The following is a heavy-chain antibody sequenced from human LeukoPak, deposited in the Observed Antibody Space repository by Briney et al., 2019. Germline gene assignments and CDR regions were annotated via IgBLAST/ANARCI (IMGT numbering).Heavy chain of an antibody. D-gene: IGHD5-12*01. J-gene: IGHJ2*01. V-gene: IGHV4-39*07. CDR2: IYYSGST. CDR3: ARELRTPSVYWYFDL. CDR1: GGSISSSSYY. Sequence: SETLSLTCTVSGGSISSSSYYWGWIRQPPGKGLEWIGSIYYSGSTYYNPSLKSRVTISVDTSKNQFSLKLSSVTAADTAVYYCARELRTPSVYWYFDLWGRGTLVTVSS.